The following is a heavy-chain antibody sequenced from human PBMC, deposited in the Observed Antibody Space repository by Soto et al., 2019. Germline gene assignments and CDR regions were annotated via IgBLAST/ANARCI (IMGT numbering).Heavy chain of an antibody. CDR1: GYSFTGYW. CDR2: IDPSDSYT. CDR3: ARGYCSGGNCFNWFDP. J-gene: IGHJ5*02. V-gene: IGHV5-10-1*01. Sequence: GESLKISCKGSGYSFTGYWITWVRQMPGKGLEWMGRIDPSDSYTSYSPSFQGHVTISVDKSISTAYLQWSNLRASDTAMYYCARGYCSGGNCFNWFDPWGQGTLVTVSS. D-gene: IGHD2-15*01.